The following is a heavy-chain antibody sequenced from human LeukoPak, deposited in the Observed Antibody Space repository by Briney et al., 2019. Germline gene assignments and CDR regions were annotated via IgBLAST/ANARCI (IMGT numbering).Heavy chain of an antibody. D-gene: IGHD1-1*01. CDR1: LFTVSRNY. Sequence: GGSLRLSCVPSLFTVSRNYMSWVRQAPGRGREWVSLTYSDGSTSYTESVKGRFTISRDNSKNTLSLQLNSLRAEDTAVYYCARDGGSSTKEPTGGYYYYGMDVWGQGTTVTVSS. CDR3: ARDGGSSTKEPTGGYYYYGMDV. CDR2: TYSDGST. J-gene: IGHJ6*02. V-gene: IGHV3-53*01.